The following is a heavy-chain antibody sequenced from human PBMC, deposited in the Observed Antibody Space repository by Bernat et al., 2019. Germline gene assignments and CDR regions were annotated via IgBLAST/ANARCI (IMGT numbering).Heavy chain of an antibody. CDR3: ARGSSSWLLYYFDY. Sequence: QVQLVESGGGVVQPGRSLRLSCAASGFTFSSYAMHWVRQAPGKGLEWVAVISYDGSNKYYADSVKGRFTISRDNSKNTLYLQMNSLRAEDTAVYYFARGSSSWLLYYFDYWGQGTLVTVSS. J-gene: IGHJ4*02. V-gene: IGHV3-30-3*01. CDR1: GFTFSSYA. D-gene: IGHD6-13*01. CDR2: ISYDGSNK.